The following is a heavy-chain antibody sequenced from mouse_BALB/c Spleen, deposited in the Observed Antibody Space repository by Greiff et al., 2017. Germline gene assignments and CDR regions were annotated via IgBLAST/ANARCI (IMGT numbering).Heavy chain of an antibody. Sequence: VQLQQSGAELVKPGASVTLSCTASGFNIKDTYMDWVKQRPAQGLEWIGRIGAANGNTKYDPKFQGQVTITADTSSNTVYLQLNSLTSEDTAGYYCARGAWFAYGGQGTLVTVSA. CDR1: GFNIKDTY. CDR3: ARGAWFAY. J-gene: IGHJ3*01. V-gene: IGHV14-3*02. CDR2: IGAANGNT.